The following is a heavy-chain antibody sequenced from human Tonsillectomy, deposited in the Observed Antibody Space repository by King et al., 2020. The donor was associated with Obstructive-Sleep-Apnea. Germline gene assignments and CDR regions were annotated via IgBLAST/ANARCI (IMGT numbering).Heavy chain of an antibody. D-gene: IGHD3-22*01. CDR1: GGSISSSSYY. Sequence: LQLQESGPGLVKPSETLSLTCTVSGGSISSSSYYWGWIRQPPGKGLEWIGSIYYSGSTYYNPSLKSRVTISVDTSKNQFSLKLSSVTAADTAVYYCAGDQHYYDSSGYYTPRAGHWGYWGQGTLVTVSS. CDR3: AGDQHYYDSSGYYTPRAGHWGY. J-gene: IGHJ4*02. V-gene: IGHV4-39*07. CDR2: IYYSGST.